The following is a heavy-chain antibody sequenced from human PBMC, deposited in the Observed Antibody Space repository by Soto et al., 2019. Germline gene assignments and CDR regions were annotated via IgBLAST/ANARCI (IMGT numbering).Heavy chain of an antibody. V-gene: IGHV3-64D*06. D-gene: IGHD2-2*02. CDR3: VKTPTRASFIVVVPAAIWDYYYGMDV. CDR2: ISSNGGST. J-gene: IGHJ6*02. CDR1: GFTFSSYA. Sequence: GGSLRLSCSASGFTFSSYAMHWVRQAPGKGLEYVSAISSNGGSTYYADSVKGRFTISRDNSKNTLYLQMSSLRAEDTAVYYCVKTPTRASFIVVVPAAIWDYYYGMDVWGQGTTVTVSS.